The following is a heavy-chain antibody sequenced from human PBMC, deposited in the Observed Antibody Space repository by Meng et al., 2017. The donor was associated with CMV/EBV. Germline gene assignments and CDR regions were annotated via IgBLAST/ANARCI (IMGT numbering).Heavy chain of an antibody. CDR2: ISSSSYI. CDR1: GFTFSSYS. J-gene: IGHJ5*02. V-gene: IGHV3-21*01. Sequence: GGSLRLSCAASGFTFSSYSMNWVRQAPGKGLEWVSSISSSSYIYYADSVKGRFTISRDNAKNSLYLQMNSLRAEDTAVYYCARGQGRIVVNWFDPWGQGTLVTVSS. D-gene: IGHD3-22*01. CDR3: ARGQGRIVVNWFDP.